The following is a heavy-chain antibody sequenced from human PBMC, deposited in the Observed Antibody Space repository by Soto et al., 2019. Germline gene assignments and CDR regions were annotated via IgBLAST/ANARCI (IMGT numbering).Heavy chain of an antibody. D-gene: IGHD3-16*02. CDR2: IYYSGST. Sequence: QLQLQESGPGLVKPSETLSLTCTVSGGSISSSSYYWGWIRQPPGKGLEWIGSIYYSGSTYYNPSLKSRVTISVDTSKNQFSLKLSSVTAADTAVYYCARLSRDMITFGGVIVMTGIMDVWGKGTTVTVSS. J-gene: IGHJ6*03. CDR1: GGSISSSSYY. V-gene: IGHV4-39*01. CDR3: ARLSRDMITFGGVIVMTGIMDV.